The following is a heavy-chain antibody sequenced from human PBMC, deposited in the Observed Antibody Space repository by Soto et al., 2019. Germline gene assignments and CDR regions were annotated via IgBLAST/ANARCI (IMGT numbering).Heavy chain of an antibody. CDR2: IYYSGST. CDR1: GGSISSSSYY. CDR3: VPSNWFDP. V-gene: IGHV4-39*01. Sequence: SETLSLTCTVSGGSISSSSYYWGWIRQPPGKGLEWIGSIYYSGSTYYNPSLKSRVTISVDTSKNQFSLKLSPVTAADTAVYYCVPSNWFDPWGQGTLVTVSS. J-gene: IGHJ5*02.